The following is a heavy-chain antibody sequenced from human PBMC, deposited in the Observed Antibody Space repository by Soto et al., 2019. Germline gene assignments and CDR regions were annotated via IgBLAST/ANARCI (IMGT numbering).Heavy chain of an antibody. Sequence: PSETLSLTCAVSGGSISSGGYYWSWIRQPPGKGLEWIGEINHSGSTNYNPSLKSRVTISVDTSKNQFSLKLSSVTAADTAVYYCARDSPQGYCSSTSCPYGMDVWGQGTTVT. CDR1: GGSISSGGYY. J-gene: IGHJ6*02. CDR3: ARDSPQGYCSSTSCPYGMDV. D-gene: IGHD2-2*01. V-gene: IGHV4-34*01. CDR2: INHSGST.